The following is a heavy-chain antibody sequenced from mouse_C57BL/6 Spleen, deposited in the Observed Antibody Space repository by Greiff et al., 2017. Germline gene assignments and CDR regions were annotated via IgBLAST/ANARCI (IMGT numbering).Heavy chain of an antibody. Sequence: QVQLQQSDAELVIPGASVKISCKVSGYTFTDHTIHWMKQRPEQGLEWIGYIYPRDGSTKYNEKFKGKATLTANKSSSTAYMQLNSLKSEDSAVYVCARRRSYYGNYDYFDYWGQGTTLTVSS. CDR2: IYPRDGST. CDR3: ARRRSYYGNYDYFDY. D-gene: IGHD2-1*01. J-gene: IGHJ2*01. CDR1: GYTFTDHT. V-gene: IGHV1-78*01.